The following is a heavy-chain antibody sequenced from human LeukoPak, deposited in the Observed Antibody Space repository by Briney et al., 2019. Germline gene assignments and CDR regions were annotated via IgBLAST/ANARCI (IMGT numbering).Heavy chain of an antibody. CDR1: SAFISICY. CDR3: ARARYASCFHAFDS. Sequence: SETLSLTCTLSSAFISICYWICHRLPPGKGLEWIGYLSKSGNTNYSPSLKSRVTIFGDTSKKQFFLKLSSVTAADTAVSYCARARYASCFHAFDSWGQATLVTVSS. V-gene: IGHV4-59*01. J-gene: IGHJ3*02. CDR2: LSKSGNT. D-gene: IGHD2-2*01.